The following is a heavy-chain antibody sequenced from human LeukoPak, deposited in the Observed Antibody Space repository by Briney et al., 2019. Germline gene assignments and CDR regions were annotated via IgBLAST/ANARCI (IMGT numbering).Heavy chain of an antibody. J-gene: IGHJ4*02. Sequence: SETLSLTCAVYGVSFSGYYWTCIPRPPGRGLEWIGEINHRGSTNYNPSLKSRVTISVATSKSQSSLKLNSANAADTAMYYCARGRDPYWGQGTLVTVSS. CDR1: GVSFSGYY. CDR3: ARGRDPY. CDR2: INHRGST. V-gene: IGHV4-34*01.